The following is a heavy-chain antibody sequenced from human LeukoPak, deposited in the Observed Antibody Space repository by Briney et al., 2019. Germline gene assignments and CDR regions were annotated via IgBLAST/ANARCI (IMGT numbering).Heavy chain of an antibody. D-gene: IGHD6-19*01. V-gene: IGHV3-23*01. Sequence: GGSLRLSCAGSGFTFNNYAMNWVRQAPGKGLEWVALISTSGVGTYYADSVKGRFTISRDNSKSSLYLQMNSLRDEDTAVYYCARGPRIAVAGTRWYYFDYWGQGTLVTVSS. CDR1: GFTFNNYA. CDR3: ARGPRIAVAGTRWYYFDY. CDR2: ISTSGVGT. J-gene: IGHJ4*02.